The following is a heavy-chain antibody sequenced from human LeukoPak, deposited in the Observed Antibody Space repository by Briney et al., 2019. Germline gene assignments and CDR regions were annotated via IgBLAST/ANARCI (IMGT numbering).Heavy chain of an antibody. J-gene: IGHJ4*02. CDR2: INAGNGNT. CDR3: ARVLFPYYDILTGYYRGEGPFDY. Sequence: ASVKVSCKASGYTFTSYAMHWVRQAPGQRLEWMGWINAGNGNTKYSQKFQGRVTITRDTSASTAYMELSSLRSEDTAVYYCARVLFPYYDILTGYYRGEGPFDYWGQGTLVTVSS. V-gene: IGHV1-3*01. D-gene: IGHD3-9*01. CDR1: GYTFTSYA.